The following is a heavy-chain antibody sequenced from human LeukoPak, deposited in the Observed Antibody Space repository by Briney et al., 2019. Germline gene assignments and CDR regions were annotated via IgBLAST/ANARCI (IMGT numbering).Heavy chain of an antibody. D-gene: IGHD3-22*01. Sequence: SETLSLTCTVSGGSISSGGYYWSWIRQHPGKGLEWIGYIYYSGSTYYNPSLKSRVTISVDTSKNQFSLKLSSVTAADTAVYYCARRVDSSGYRFDYWGQGTLVTVSS. J-gene: IGHJ4*02. CDR3: ARRVDSSGYRFDY. CDR1: GGSISSGGYY. CDR2: IYYSGST. V-gene: IGHV4-31*03.